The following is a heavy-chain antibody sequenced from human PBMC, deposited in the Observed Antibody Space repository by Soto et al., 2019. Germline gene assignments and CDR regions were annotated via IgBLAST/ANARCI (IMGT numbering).Heavy chain of an antibody. CDR1: GGTMRSPDW. CDR3: ARGRRRYRRRWSWSDP. D-gene: IGHD6-19*01. CDR2: IFQSGST. J-gene: IGHJ5*02. Sequence: SETLSLTCCFSGGTMRSPDWWTWVRQPPGTGLEWIGEIFQSGSTNYTPSLESRVTISVDKSKNQFSLTLTSVTAADTAGYFCARGRRRYRRRWSWSDPWGHAILLTVFS. V-gene: IGHV4-4*02.